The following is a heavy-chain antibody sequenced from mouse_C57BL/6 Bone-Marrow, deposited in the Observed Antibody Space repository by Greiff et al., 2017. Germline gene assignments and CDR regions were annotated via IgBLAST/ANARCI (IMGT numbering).Heavy chain of an antibody. Sequence: QVQLQQPGAELVRPGSSVKLSCKASGYTFTSYWMHWVKQRPIQGLEWIGNIDPSDSETPYNQKFKDKATLTVDKSSSTAYMQLSSLTSEDSAVYYCARGGLYWFAYWGQGTLVTVSA. D-gene: IGHD2-12*01. J-gene: IGHJ3*01. CDR2: IDPSDSET. CDR1: GYTFTSYW. V-gene: IGHV1-52*01. CDR3: ARGGLYWFAY.